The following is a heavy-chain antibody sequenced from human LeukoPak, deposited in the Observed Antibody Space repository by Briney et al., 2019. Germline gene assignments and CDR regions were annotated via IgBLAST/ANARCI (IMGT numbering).Heavy chain of an antibody. CDR2: IYYSGST. CDR3: ARERGCSGGSCGGVDY. D-gene: IGHD2-15*01. CDR1: GGSISSYY. V-gene: IGHV4-59*01. J-gene: IGHJ4*02. Sequence: PSETVSLTCTVSGGSISSYYWSWIRQPPGKGLEWIGYIYYSGSTNYNPSLKSRVTISVDTSKNQFSLKLSAVTAPDTAVYYCARERGCSGGSCGGVDYWGQGTLVTVSS.